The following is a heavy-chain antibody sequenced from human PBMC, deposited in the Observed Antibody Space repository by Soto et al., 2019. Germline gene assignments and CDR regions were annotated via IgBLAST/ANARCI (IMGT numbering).Heavy chain of an antibody. J-gene: IGHJ4*02. D-gene: IGHD3-3*01. Sequence: PSETLSLTCTVSGGSISSYYWSWIRQPPGKGLEWIGYIYYSGSTNYNPSLKSRVTISVDTSKNQFSLKLSSVTAADTAVYYCARGGSSFWSGYPLFDYWGQGTLVTVSS. CDR3: ARGGSSFWSGYPLFDY. CDR2: IYYSGST. CDR1: GGSISSYY. V-gene: IGHV4-59*08.